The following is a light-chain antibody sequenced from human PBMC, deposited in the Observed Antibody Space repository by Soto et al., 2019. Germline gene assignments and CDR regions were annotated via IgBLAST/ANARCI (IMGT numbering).Light chain of an antibody. Sequence: DIQMTQSPSSVSASVGDRVTISCQASQGISRSLAWYQQKPGKAPKLPIYAASSLQSGVPSRFSGSGFGTDFTLPISSLQPEDSAIYYCQQADTFPITFGQGTRLEIK. CDR2: AAS. CDR1: QGISRS. V-gene: IGKV1D-12*01. J-gene: IGKJ5*01. CDR3: QQADTFPIT.